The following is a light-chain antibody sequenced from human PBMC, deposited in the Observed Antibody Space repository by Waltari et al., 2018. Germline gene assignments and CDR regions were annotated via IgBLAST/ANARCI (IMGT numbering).Light chain of an antibody. Sequence: EIEMTQSPATLSVSPGERATLPCRASQSVGDKLAWYQQKPGQAPRLLIYTTSIRATGIPSRFGGSGSGTEFTLTITSLQFEDVGVYFCQQYHKWPPGGFGGGTKVEIE. V-gene: IGKV3-15*01. CDR3: QQYHKWPPGG. J-gene: IGKJ4*01. CDR2: TTS. CDR1: QSVGDK.